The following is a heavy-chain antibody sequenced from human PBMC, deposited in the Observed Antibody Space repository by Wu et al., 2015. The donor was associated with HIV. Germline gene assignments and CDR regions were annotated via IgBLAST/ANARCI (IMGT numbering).Heavy chain of an antibody. CDR1: GYTFTGYY. J-gene: IGHJ4*02. CDR3: MRMGLGLVYHFDC. CDR2: INFNSGGA. V-gene: IGHV1-2*02. Sequence: QVQLVQSGAEVKKPGASVKVSCKASGYTFTGYYIHWVRQAPGQGLEWMAWINFNSGGANSAQMFQGRVTMTRDTSITTAYLELSSLTSDDTAVYYCMRMGLGLVYHFDCWGQGTLVTVSS. D-gene: IGHD1-26*01.